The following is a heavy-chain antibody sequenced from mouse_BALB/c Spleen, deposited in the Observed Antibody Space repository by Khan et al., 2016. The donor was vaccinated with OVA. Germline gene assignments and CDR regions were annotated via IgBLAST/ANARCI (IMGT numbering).Heavy chain of an antibody. Sequence: EVELVESGGGLVKPGGSLKLSCAASGFTFSNYAMSWVRQTPEKRLEWVASISSGGKTYYPDSVKGRFTISRDNARNILSLQMSSLRSEDTAMYYCARGDWFAYWGQGTLVTVSA. CDR2: ISSGGKT. CDR3: ARGDWFAY. J-gene: IGHJ3*01. V-gene: IGHV5-6-5*01. CDR1: GFTFSNYA.